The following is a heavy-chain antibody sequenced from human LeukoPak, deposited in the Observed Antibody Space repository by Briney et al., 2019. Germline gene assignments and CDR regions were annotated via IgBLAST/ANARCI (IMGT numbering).Heavy chain of an antibody. D-gene: IGHD4-17*01. Sequence: GGSLRLSCAASGFTFSSYAMHWVRQAPGKGLEYVSAISSNGGSTYYANSVKGRFTISRDNSKNTLYLQMGSLRAEDMAVYYCARGEYGDYSFDYWGQGTPVTVSS. CDR2: ISSNGGST. CDR1: GFTFSSYA. CDR3: ARGEYGDYSFDY. J-gene: IGHJ4*02. V-gene: IGHV3-64*01.